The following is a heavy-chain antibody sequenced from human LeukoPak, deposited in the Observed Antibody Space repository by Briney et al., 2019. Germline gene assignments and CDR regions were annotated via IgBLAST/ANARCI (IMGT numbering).Heavy chain of an antibody. D-gene: IGHD1-26*01. CDR3: ARDLVSGSHSTSLSY. Sequence: SETLSLTCTVSGGSISSSSYYWGWIRQPPGKGLEWIGSIYYSGSTYYNPSLKSRVTISVDTSKNQFSLKLSSVTAADTAVYYCARDLVSGSHSTSLSYWGQGTLVTVSS. J-gene: IGHJ4*02. CDR2: IYYSGST. CDR1: GGSISSSSYY. V-gene: IGHV4-39*07.